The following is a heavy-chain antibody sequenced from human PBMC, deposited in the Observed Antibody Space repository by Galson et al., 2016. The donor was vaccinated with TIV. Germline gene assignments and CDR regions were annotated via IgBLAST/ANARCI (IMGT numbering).Heavy chain of an antibody. CDR2: ITYTSATI. Sequence: SLRLSCAASGFTISSWHMDWVRQAPGEGLEWISFITYTSATIYYADSVKGRFTVSRDNDKNSLYLQMNSLRAEDTAVYYCARPGNYDGDRRGAFDLWGQGTMVTVSP. V-gene: IGHV3-48*04. D-gene: IGHD4-23*01. CDR1: GFTISSWH. CDR3: ARPGNYDGDRRGAFDL. J-gene: IGHJ3*01.